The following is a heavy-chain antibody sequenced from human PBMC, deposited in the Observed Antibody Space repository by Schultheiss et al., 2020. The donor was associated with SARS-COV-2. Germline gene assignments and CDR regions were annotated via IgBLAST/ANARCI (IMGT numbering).Heavy chain of an antibody. CDR3: ARYCSSTSCNYWYFDL. CDR1: GFTFSSYA. D-gene: IGHD2-2*01. V-gene: IGHV3-30*04. CDR2: ISYDGSNK. J-gene: IGHJ2*01. Sequence: GGSLRLSCAASGFTFSSYAMHWVRQAPGKGLEWVAVISYDGSNKYYADSVKGRFTISRDNSKNTLYLQMNSLRAEDTAVYYCARYCSSTSCNYWYFDLWGRGTLVTVPQ.